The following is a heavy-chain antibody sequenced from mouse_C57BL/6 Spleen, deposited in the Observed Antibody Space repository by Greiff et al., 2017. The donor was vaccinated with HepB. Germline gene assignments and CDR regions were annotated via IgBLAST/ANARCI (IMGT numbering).Heavy chain of an antibody. Sequence: DVKLVESGGGLVKPGGSLKLSCAASGFTFSSYAMSWVRQTPEKRLEWVATISDGGSYTYYPDNVKGRFTISRDNAKNNLYLQMSHLKSEDTAMYYCARDKFITTVVAPDWYFDVWGTGTTVTVSS. CDR1: GFTFSSYA. CDR2: ISDGGSYT. D-gene: IGHD1-1*01. J-gene: IGHJ1*03. V-gene: IGHV5-4*01. CDR3: ARDKFITTVVAPDWYFDV.